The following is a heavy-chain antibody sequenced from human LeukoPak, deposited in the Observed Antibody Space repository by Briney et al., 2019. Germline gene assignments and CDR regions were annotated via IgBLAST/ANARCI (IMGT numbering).Heavy chain of an antibody. CDR1: GFSFSSYT. CDR2: ISGSGGST. Sequence: GSLRLSCAVSGFSFSSYTMSWVRQAPGKGLEWVSAISGSGGSTYYADCVKGRFTISRDNSKNTLFLQMNSLGAEDTAVYYCAKDLGYCSSFSCPFDYWGQGTLVTVSS. D-gene: IGHD2-2*01. J-gene: IGHJ4*02. CDR3: AKDLGYCSSFSCPFDY. V-gene: IGHV3-23*01.